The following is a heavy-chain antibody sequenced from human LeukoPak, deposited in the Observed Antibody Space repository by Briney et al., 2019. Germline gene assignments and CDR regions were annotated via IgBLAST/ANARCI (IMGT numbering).Heavy chain of an antibody. CDR3: ARGGSYYDYFDY. V-gene: IGHV3-49*04. CDR1: GFTFGDYA. J-gene: IGHJ4*02. Sequence: PGGSLRLSCTASGFTFGDYAMSWVRQAPGKGLEWVGFIRSKAYGGTTEYAASVKGRFTISRDDSKSIAYLQMNSLKTEDTAVYYCARGGSYYDYFDYWGQGTLVTVPS. CDR2: IRSKAYGGTT. D-gene: IGHD1-26*01.